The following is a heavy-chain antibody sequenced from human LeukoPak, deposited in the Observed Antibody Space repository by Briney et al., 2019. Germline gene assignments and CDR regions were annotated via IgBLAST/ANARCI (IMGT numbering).Heavy chain of an antibody. CDR1: GFTFSSYS. Sequence: HTGGSLRLSCAASGFTFSSYSMNWVRQAPGKGLEWVANIKQDGSEKYYVDSVKGRFTISRDNAKNSLYLQMNSLRAEDTAVYYCARAVRGVINYYYYYMDVWGKGTTVTISS. V-gene: IGHV3-7*01. CDR2: IKQDGSEK. J-gene: IGHJ6*03. D-gene: IGHD3-10*01. CDR3: ARAVRGVINYYYYYMDV.